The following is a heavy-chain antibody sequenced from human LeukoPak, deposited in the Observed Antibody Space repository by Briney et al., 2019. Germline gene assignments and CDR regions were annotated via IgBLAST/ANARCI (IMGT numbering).Heavy chain of an antibody. Sequence: ASVKVSCKASGYNFMTFGVSWVRQAPGQGLQWMGWISPSSGNTNSAQKSQGRLSMSTDTSTGIAYMHLRSLTPDDTALYYCARAGTTVTEGDAFDIWGQGTMVIVSA. J-gene: IGHJ3*02. D-gene: IGHD1-1*01. CDR2: ISPSSGNT. CDR1: GYNFMTFG. CDR3: ARAGTTVTEGDAFDI. V-gene: IGHV1-18*01.